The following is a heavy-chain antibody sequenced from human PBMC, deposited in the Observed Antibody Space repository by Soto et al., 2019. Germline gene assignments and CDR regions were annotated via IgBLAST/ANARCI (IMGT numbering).Heavy chain of an antibody. CDR1: GFTFSSYA. J-gene: IGHJ6*02. Sequence: QVQLVESGGGVVQPVRSLRLSCATSGFTFSSYAMHWVRQAPGKGLEWVAVISYDGSNKYYADSVKGRFTISRDNSKNTLYLQMNSLRAEDTAVYYCARDVRTTVAGYYYYGMDVWGQGTTVTVSS. D-gene: IGHD6-19*01. CDR3: ARDVRTTVAGYYYYGMDV. V-gene: IGHV3-30-3*01. CDR2: ISYDGSNK.